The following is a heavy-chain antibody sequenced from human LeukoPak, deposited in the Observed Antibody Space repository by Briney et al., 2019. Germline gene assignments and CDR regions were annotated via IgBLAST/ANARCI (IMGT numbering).Heavy chain of an antibody. Sequence: SETLSLTCTVSGGSISSYYWSWIRQPAGKGLEWIGRIYTSGSTNYNPSLKSRVTMSVDTSKNQFSLKLSSVTAADTAAYYCARESGSGWYMYYGMDVWGQGTTATVSS. CDR2: IYTSGST. CDR3: ARESGSGWYMYYGMDV. J-gene: IGHJ6*02. D-gene: IGHD6-19*01. V-gene: IGHV4-4*07. CDR1: GGSISSYY.